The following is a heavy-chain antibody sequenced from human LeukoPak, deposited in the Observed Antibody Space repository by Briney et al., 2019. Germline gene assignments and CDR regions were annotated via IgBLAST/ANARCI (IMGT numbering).Heavy chain of an antibody. CDR2: ISGSGGST. J-gene: IGHJ4*02. CDR1: GFTVSSNY. V-gene: IGHV3-23*01. Sequence: GGSLRLSCAASGFTVSSNYMSWVRQAPGKGLEWVSAISGSGGSTYYADSVKGRFTISRDNSKNTLYLQMNSLRAEDTAVYYCAKDSYDSSGYYSLIDYWGQGTLVTVSS. D-gene: IGHD3-22*01. CDR3: AKDSYDSSGYYSLIDY.